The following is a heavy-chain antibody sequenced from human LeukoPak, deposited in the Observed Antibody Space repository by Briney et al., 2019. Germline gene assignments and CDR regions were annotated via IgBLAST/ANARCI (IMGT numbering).Heavy chain of an antibody. CDR1: RFTLSNYW. Sequence: GGSLRLSCAASRFTLSNYWMSWVPQAPGKGLEWVANIKQDGSETYYVDSVKGRFTISRDNAKNSLSLQMNCLRAEDTAVYYCARQRGSGCLDYWGQGTLVTVSS. V-gene: IGHV3-7*01. CDR2: IKQDGSET. J-gene: IGHJ4*02. CDR3: ARQRGSGCLDY. D-gene: IGHD6-19*01.